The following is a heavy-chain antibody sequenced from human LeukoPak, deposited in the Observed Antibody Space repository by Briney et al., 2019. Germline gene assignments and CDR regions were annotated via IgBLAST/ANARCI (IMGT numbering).Heavy chain of an antibody. D-gene: IGHD1-1*01. J-gene: IGHJ4*02. CDR2: IYHSGST. CDR3: ARGHWQLEV. Sequence: SETLSLTCAVSGYSISSDNYWVWIRQPPGQGLEWTGGIYHSGSTYYNPSLKSRVTMSVDTSKNQFSLKLSSVTAADTAVYYCARGHWQLEVWGQGTLVTVSS. V-gene: IGHV4-38-2*01. CDR1: GYSISSDNY.